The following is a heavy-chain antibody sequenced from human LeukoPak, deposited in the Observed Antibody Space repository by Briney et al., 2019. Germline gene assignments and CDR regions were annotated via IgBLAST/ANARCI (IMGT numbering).Heavy chain of an antibody. V-gene: IGHV4-34*01. CDR2: INHSGST. CDR3: AREYFDGSGSFQYYFDY. CDR1: GGSFSGYY. Sequence: PSETLSLTCAVYGGSFSGYYWSWIRQPPGTALEWIGEINHSGSTNYNPSLKSRVTISVDTSNNQYSLNLISVTAADTAVYYCAREYFDGSGSFQYYFDYWGQGTLVTVSS. D-gene: IGHD3-10*01. J-gene: IGHJ4*02.